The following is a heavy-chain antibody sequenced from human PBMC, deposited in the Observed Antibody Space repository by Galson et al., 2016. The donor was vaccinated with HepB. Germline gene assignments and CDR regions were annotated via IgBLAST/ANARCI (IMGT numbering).Heavy chain of an antibody. J-gene: IGHJ5*02. V-gene: IGHV5-51*01. D-gene: IGHD2-21*02. CDR1: GYSFTSYW. Sequence: QSGAEVKKAGESLKISCKGSGYSFTSYWIGWVRQMPGKGLAWMGILYPGDSDTRYSPSFQGPVTISADKSISTAYLQWSSLKASDTAMHYWARHDPYCGDDCHDGFDPWGQGTLVTVSS. CDR3: ARHDPYCGDDCHDGFDP. CDR2: LYPGDSDT.